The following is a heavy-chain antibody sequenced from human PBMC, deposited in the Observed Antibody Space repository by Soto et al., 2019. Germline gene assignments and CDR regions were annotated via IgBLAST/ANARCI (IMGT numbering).Heavy chain of an antibody. CDR2: INPDNGDT. D-gene: IGHD3-10*01. J-gene: IGHJ5*02. CDR3: ATSYGSEFDP. Sequence: QLQLVQSGAEVERPGASVRVSCKAYGYPFSKYGISWIRQAPGQGLEWMGWINPDNGDTNYAQKFQGRVTMTTDTSTNTAYMELRSQRSDDTAVDYCATSYGSEFDPWGQGTVVSASS. V-gene: IGHV1-18*04. CDR1: GYPFSKYG.